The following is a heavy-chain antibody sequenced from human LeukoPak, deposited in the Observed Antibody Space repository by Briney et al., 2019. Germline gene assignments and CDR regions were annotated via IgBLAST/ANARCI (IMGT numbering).Heavy chain of an antibody. CDR1: GGSISSGGYY. V-gene: IGHV4-31*03. CDR3: ARDVRGYDFWSGYSRGFDP. CDR2: IYYSGST. D-gene: IGHD3-3*01. Sequence: SETLSLTCTVSGGSISSGGYYWSWIRQHPGKGLEWIGYIYYSGSTYYNPSLKSRVTISVDTSKNQFSLKLSSVTAADTAVYYCARDVRGYDFWSGYSRGFDPWGQGTQVTVSS. J-gene: IGHJ5*02.